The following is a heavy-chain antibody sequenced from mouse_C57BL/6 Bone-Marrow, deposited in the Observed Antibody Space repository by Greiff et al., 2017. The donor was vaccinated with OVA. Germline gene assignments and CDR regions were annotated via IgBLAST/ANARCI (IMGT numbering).Heavy chain of an antibody. J-gene: IGHJ2*01. CDR1: GFTFSSYA. CDR3: ARDGDYYGNSLSY. D-gene: IGHD2-1*01. CDR2: ISDGGSYT. V-gene: IGHV5-4*01. Sequence: DVHLVESGGGLVKPGGSLKLSCAASGFTFSSYAMSWVRQTPEKRLEWVATISDGGSYTYYPDNVKGRFTISRDNAKNNLYLQMSHLKSEDTAMYYCARDGDYYGNSLSYWGQGTTLTVSS.